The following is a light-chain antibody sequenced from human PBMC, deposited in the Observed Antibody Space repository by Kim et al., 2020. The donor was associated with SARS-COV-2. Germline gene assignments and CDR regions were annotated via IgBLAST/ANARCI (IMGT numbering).Light chain of an antibody. J-gene: IGLJ2*01. CDR2: QDT. Sequence: SYELTQPPSVSVSPGQTASITCSGDKLGNKYASWYQKKPGQSPVLVMYQDTKRPSGIPERLSGSNSGNTATLTISGTQTMDEADYYCQAWDSTTVVFGGG. CDR1: KLGNKY. CDR3: QAWDSTTVV. V-gene: IGLV3-1*01.